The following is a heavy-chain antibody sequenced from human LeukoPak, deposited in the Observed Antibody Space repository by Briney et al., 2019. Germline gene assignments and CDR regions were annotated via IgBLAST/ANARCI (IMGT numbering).Heavy chain of an antibody. CDR1: GFSFSISA. V-gene: IGHV3-64D*06. CDR3: VGDGRVVYKNYFYY. CDR2: ISGNGLTT. Sequence: GGSLRLSCSASGFSFSISAMHWVRQAPGKGLQYVSVISGNGLTTSYADSVKGRFTISRDNSKNTVYLQMSSLRAEDTAVYYCVGDGRVVYKNYFYYWGQGTLVTVSS. J-gene: IGHJ4*02. D-gene: IGHD5-24*01.